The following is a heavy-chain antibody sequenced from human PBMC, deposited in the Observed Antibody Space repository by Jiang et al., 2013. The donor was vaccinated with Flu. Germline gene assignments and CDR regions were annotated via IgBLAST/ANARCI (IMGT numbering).Heavy chain of an antibody. CDR3: ARDLGHGYIAARPYYYYYGMDV. V-gene: IGHV6-1*01. CDR1: GDSVSSNSAA. D-gene: IGHD6-6*01. CDR2: TYYRSKWYN. Sequence: QTLSLTCAISGDSVSSNSAAWNWIRQSPSRGLEWLGRTYYRSKWYNDYAVSVKSRITINPDTSKNQFSLQLNSVTPEDTAVYYCARDLGHGYIAARPYYYYYGMDVWGQGTTVTVSS. J-gene: IGHJ6*02.